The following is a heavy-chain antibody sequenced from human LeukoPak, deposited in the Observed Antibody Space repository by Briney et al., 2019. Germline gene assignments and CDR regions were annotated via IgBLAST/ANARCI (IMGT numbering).Heavy chain of an antibody. V-gene: IGHV1-69*05. Sequence: ASVKVSCKASGGTFSSYAISWVRQAPGQGLEWVGGIIPIFGTANYAQKFQGRVTITTDESTSTAYMELSSLRSEDTAVYYCARLDSYGGGYWGQGTLVTVSS. CDR1: GGTFSSYA. CDR2: IIPIFGTA. J-gene: IGHJ4*02. D-gene: IGHD5-18*01. CDR3: ARLDSYGGGY.